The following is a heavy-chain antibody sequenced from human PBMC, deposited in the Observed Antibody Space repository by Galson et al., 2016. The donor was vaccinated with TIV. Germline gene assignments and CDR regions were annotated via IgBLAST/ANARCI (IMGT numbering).Heavy chain of an antibody. D-gene: IGHD3-10*01. Sequence: SVKVSCKAYGNTFTNYYMNWIRQAPGQGLEWMGIINTKGDYSTYAQKFQGRVTMTTDTSTSTVSMELRNLRSEDTAVYYCATERPGAEVDGWGDWGQGTLVIVSS. CDR2: INTKGDYS. CDR1: GNTFTNYY. J-gene: IGHJ4*02. CDR3: ATERPGAEVDGWGD. V-gene: IGHV1-46*01.